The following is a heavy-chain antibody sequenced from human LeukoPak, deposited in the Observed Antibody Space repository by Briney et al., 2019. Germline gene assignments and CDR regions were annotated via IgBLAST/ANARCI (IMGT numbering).Heavy chain of an antibody. Sequence: GGSLRLSCVASEFTFSRYAMSWVRQAPGKGLVWVSRINSDGTGTTYADSVKGRFTISRDNAKNTLYLQMNSLGAEDTAVYYCARGTGYSVFDYWGQGTLVTVSS. J-gene: IGHJ4*02. CDR2: INSDGTGT. CDR1: EFTFSRYA. D-gene: IGHD3/OR15-3a*01. V-gene: IGHV3-74*01. CDR3: ARGTGYSVFDY.